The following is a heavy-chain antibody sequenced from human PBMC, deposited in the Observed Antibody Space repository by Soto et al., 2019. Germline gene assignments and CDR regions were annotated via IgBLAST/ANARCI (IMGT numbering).Heavy chain of an antibody. J-gene: IGHJ4*02. CDR1: GFTFSMQS. V-gene: IGHV3-33*01. CDR3: ATGFLGLCTGGNCPLDY. D-gene: IGHD2-15*01. Sequence: QVQLVESGGGVVQPARSLRLSCAASGFTFSMQSMHWVRQAPGRGLEWVAVIWYHGIDKYYADSVKGRFTISRDNSKNTVYLQMNSLRGEDTAVYYCATGFLGLCTGGNCPLDYWGQGTLVTVSS. CDR2: IWYHGIDK.